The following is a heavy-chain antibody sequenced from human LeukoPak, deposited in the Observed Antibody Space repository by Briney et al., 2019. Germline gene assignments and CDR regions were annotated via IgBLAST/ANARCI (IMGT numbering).Heavy chain of an antibody. D-gene: IGHD3-10*01. CDR2: ISSGSSFI. CDR3: ARDPGFEDY. CDR1: GFTFSSYS. Sequence: GGSLRLSCAASGFTFSSYSMNWVRQARGRGLEWVSSISSGSSFIYYADSVRGRFSISRDNAKNSLYLQMNSLRAEDTAVYYCARDPGFEDYWGEGTLVTVSS. V-gene: IGHV3-21*01. J-gene: IGHJ4*02.